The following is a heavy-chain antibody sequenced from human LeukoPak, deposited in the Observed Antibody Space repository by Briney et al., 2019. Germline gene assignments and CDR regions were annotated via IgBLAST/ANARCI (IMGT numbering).Heavy chain of an antibody. CDR1: GGSFSGYY. Sequence: PSETLSLTCAVYGGSFSGYYWSWIRQPPGKGLEWIGEINHSGSTNYNPSLKSRVTISVDTSKNQFSLKLSSVTAADTAVYYCARVRATGAHDCWGQGTLVIVSS. CDR2: INHSGST. V-gene: IGHV4-34*01. D-gene: IGHD7-27*01. J-gene: IGHJ4*02. CDR3: ARVRATGAHDC.